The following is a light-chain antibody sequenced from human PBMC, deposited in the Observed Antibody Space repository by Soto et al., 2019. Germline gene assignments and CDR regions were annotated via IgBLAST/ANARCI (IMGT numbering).Light chain of an antibody. V-gene: IGLV2-8*01. CDR1: GTDVGQYNY. CDR3: SSYTSSSTPYVV. CDR2: HVS. J-gene: IGLJ2*01. Sequence: QSALTQPPSASGSPGQSVTISCTGAGTDVGQYNYVSWYQQHPGKAPKLLIHHVSRRPSGVPARFSGSKSGNTASLTVSGLQTEDEADYYCSSYTSSSTPYVVFGGGTKLTVL.